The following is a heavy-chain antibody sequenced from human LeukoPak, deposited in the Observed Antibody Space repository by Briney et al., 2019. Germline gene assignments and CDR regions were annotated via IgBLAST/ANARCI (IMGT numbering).Heavy chain of an antibody. CDR1: GFTFSSYW. CDR3: ARRGTSSGWAHFDY. V-gene: IGHV3-7*05. CDR2: IKQDGSEK. Sequence: GGSLRLSCAASGFTFSSYWMTWVRQAPGKGLEWVAKIKQDGSEKYYVDSVKGRFTISRDNAKNSLYLQMNSLGAEDTAVYYCARRGTSSGWAHFDYWGQGTLVTVSS. J-gene: IGHJ4*02. D-gene: IGHD6-25*01.